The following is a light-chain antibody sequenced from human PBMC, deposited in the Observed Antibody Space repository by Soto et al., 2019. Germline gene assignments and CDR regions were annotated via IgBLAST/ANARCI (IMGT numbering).Light chain of an antibody. V-gene: IGKV3-11*01. Sequence: EVVLTQSPATLSLSPGETATLSCRASRNIDIYVAWYQQRPGQAPRLLLYDAFQRAAGIPARFSGSGSGTDFTLTIISLEPEDFAIYYCQQRSNWSPPFTFGQGTKLEI. CDR2: DAF. CDR3: QQRSNWSPPFT. J-gene: IGKJ2*01. CDR1: RNIDIY.